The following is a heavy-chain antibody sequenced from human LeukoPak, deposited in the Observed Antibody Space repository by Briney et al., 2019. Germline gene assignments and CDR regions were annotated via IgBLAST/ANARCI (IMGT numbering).Heavy chain of an antibody. J-gene: IGHJ4*02. D-gene: IGHD6-13*01. CDR3: AREYSSSWAIFDY. V-gene: IGHV4-61*01. CDR1: GGSVCSGRYY. Sequence: SETLSLTCTVSGGSVCSGRYYWSWIRQPPGKGLEWIGYISYSGSTNYSPSLKSRVTISVDTSKNQFSLKLSSVTAADTAVYYCAREYSSSWAIFDYWGQGTLVTVPS. CDR2: ISYSGST.